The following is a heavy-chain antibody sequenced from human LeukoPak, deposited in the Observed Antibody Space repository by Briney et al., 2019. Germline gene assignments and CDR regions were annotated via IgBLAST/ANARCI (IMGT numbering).Heavy chain of an antibody. CDR2: IKSDGSIT. J-gene: IGHJ4*02. Sequence: QTGGSLRLSCAAPGFTFSSYWMHWVRQAPGKGLVWVSRIKSDGSITTYADSAKGRFTISRDNAKNTLYLQMNSLRAEDTAVYYCARGGTSYSGKLDYWGLGTLVTVSS. CDR1: GFTFSSYW. CDR3: ARGGTSYSGKLDY. D-gene: IGHD1-26*01. V-gene: IGHV3-74*01.